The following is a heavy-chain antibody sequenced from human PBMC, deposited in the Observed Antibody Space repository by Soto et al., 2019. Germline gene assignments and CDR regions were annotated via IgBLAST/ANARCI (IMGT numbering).Heavy chain of an antibody. V-gene: IGHV1-18*01. J-gene: IGHJ4*02. CDR3: VRGDGGYFDQ. CDR2: ISAYNGHT. CDR1: GYTFTNYG. Sequence: QVQLVQSGVEVKKPGASVKVSCKAMGYTFTNYGLSWVRQAPGEGLEWLGWISAYNGHTKYAQKVQDRVTLTTDTSASTAYLELRSLTSDDTAVYYCVRGDGGYFDQWGQGTPVLVSS. D-gene: IGHD3-16*01.